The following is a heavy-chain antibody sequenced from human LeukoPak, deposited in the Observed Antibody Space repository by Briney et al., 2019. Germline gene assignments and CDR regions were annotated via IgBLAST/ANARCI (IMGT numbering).Heavy chain of an antibody. CDR1: GGAFCGYY. D-gene: IGHD3-9*01. CDR2: INHSVST. J-gene: IGHJ6*03. Sequence: SSQSLSLTPAVYGGAFCGYYWSSIRQPPGQGLEWSGGINHSVSTNYNPSLKRRLNISVDTSKNQFSLKLSSVTAADTAVYYCARGTDILTRGRDYYYYMDVWGKGTTVTVSS. CDR3: ARGTDILTRGRDYYYYMDV. V-gene: IGHV4-34*01.